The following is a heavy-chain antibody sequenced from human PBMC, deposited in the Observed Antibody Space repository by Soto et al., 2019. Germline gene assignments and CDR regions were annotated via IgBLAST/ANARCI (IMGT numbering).Heavy chain of an antibody. V-gene: IGHV4-4*07. CDR2: IFTNGNT. CDR3: ARDSRGSTGTTGRFDP. CDR1: GDSMTNYY. D-gene: IGHD1-1*01. J-gene: IGHJ5*02. Sequence: KASETLSLTCSVCGDSMTNYYWTWIRQPAGKGLEWIGRIFTNGNTNYNPSLKSRVTMSVDTSKNQFSLTLTSVTAADTAVYYCARDSRGSTGTTGRFDPWGQGTLVTVSS.